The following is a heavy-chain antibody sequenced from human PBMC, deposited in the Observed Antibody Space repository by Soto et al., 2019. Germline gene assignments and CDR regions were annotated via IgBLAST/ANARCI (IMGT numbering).Heavy chain of an antibody. CDR2: INHSGST. J-gene: IGHJ4*02. CDR1: GGSFSGYY. CDR3: ARMWAATYYYGSGSSFAGDY. V-gene: IGHV4-34*01. D-gene: IGHD3-10*01. Sequence: NPSETLSLTCAVYGGSFSGYYWSLIRQPPGKGLEWIGEINHSGSTNYNPSLKSRVTISVDTSKNQFSLKLSSVTAADTAVYYCARMWAATYYYGSGSSFAGDYWGQGTLVTSPQ.